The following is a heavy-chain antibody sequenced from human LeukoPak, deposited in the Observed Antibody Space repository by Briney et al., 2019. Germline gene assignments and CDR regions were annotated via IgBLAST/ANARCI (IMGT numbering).Heavy chain of an antibody. V-gene: IGHV3-74*01. CDR3: ARDRDGPDY. D-gene: IGHD5-24*01. CDR1: GFTFSSYW. CDR2: INSDGSST. J-gene: IGHJ4*02. Sequence: GGSLRLSCAASGFTFSSYWMHWVRRGPGKGLVWVSRINSDGSSTRHADSVKGRFTISRDNAKNMVYLQMTSLRAEDTAAYYCARDRDGPDYWGQGTLVTVSS.